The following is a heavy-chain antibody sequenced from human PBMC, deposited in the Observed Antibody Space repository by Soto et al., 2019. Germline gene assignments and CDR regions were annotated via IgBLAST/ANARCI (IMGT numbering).Heavy chain of an antibody. CDR3: ARRIAAPNSPMDDGMDV. J-gene: IGHJ6*02. CDR2: IYPGDSDT. Sequence: EVQLVQSGAEVKKPGESLKISCKGSGYSFTSYWIGWVRQMPGKGLEWMGIIYPGDSDTRYSPSFQGQVTISADKSISXXYRQWSSLKASDTAMYYCARRIAAPNSPMDDGMDVWGQGTTVTVSS. D-gene: IGHD6-13*01. CDR1: GYSFTSYW. V-gene: IGHV5-51*03.